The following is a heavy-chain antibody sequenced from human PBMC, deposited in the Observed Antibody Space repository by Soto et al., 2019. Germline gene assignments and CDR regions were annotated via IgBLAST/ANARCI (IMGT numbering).Heavy chain of an antibody. CDR3: AREDSNGWSGESLDV. CDR2: LDQSGGT. V-gene: IGHV4-34*01. D-gene: IGHD6-19*01. J-gene: IGHJ6*02. Sequence: QVQLQQWGAGLLKASETLSLTCAVVGDSLGGQSWNWIRQSPGKGLEWIGELDQSGGTNYNPSLKSRAIISDDTSKNQFSLTLTSVTAADTAVYYCAREDSNGWSGESLDVWGQGTTVTVSS. CDR1: GDSLGGQS.